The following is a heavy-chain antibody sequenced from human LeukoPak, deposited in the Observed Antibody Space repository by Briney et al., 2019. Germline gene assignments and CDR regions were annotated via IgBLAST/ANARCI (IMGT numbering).Heavy chain of an antibody. CDR3: AKDQSNVLLWFGELRDAFDI. CDR1: GFTFSSYA. CDR2: ISGSGGST. J-gene: IGHJ3*02. Sequence: GGSLRLSCAASGFTFSSYAMSWVRQAPGKGLEWVSAISGSGGSTYYADSVKGRFTISRDNSKNTLYLQMNSLRAEDTAVYYCAKDQSNVLLWFGELRDAFDIWGQGTMVTVSS. D-gene: IGHD3-10*01. V-gene: IGHV3-23*01.